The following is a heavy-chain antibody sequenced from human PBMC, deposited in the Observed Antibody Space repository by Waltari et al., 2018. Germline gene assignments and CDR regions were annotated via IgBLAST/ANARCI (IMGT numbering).Heavy chain of an antibody. CDR3: ARIDYGGNLKNDY. J-gene: IGHJ4*02. V-gene: IGHV4-61*02. D-gene: IGHD4-17*01. Sequence: QVQLQESGPGLVKPSQTLSLTCTVSGGSISSGSYTWTWIRQPAGKGLEWIGRIYTSGSTNYNPSLKSRVTISVDTSKNQFSLKLSSVTAADTAVYYCARIDYGGNLKNDYWGQGTLVTVSS. CDR2: IYTSGST. CDR1: GGSISSGSYT.